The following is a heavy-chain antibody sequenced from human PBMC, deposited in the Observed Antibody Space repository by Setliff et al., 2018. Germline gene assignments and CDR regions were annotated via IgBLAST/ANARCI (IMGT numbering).Heavy chain of an antibody. CDR3: ASSSGSSSNDAFDI. CDR1: GYRFSSHW. J-gene: IGHJ3*02. V-gene: IGHV5-51*01. D-gene: IGHD1-26*01. CDR2: IYPGDSDT. Sequence: TGESLKISCKGSGYRFSSHWIGWVRQMPGKGLEWVGIIYPGDSDTRYSPSFQGQVTISADKSISTAYLQWSSLKASDTAMYYCASSSGSSSNDAFDIWGQGTTVTVSS.